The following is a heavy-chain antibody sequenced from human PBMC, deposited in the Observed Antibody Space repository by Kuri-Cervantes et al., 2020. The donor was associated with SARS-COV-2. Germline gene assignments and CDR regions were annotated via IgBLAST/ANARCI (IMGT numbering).Heavy chain of an antibody. V-gene: IGHV3-7*01. CDR2: IKEDGGIK. J-gene: IGHJ6*03. Sequence: GESLKISCTVSGGSISSGDYYWSWLRQAPGKGLEWVANIKEDGGIKYYVDSVKGRFTISRDNAEKSVYLQMNSLRAEDTAVYYCARYVRAPSQNNYYMDVWGKGTTVTVSS. D-gene: IGHD1/OR15-1a*01. CDR3: ARYVRAPSQNNYYMDV. CDR1: GGSISSGDYY.